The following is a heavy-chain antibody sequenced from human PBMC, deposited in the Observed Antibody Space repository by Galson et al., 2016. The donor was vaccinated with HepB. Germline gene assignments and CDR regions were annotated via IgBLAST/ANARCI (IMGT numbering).Heavy chain of an antibody. Sequence: SETLSLTCTGTGGSISGDYWSWIRQPPGKGLEWIGYIYYSGSTYYNPSLKSRVTISVDTSKNQFSLKLSPVTAADTAGYYCARLWAGGHYFDYWGQGTLVTVAS. J-gene: IGHJ4*02. CDR2: IYYSGST. CDR3: ARLWAGGHYFDY. CDR1: GGSISGDY. V-gene: IGHV4-59*08. D-gene: IGHD3-16*01.